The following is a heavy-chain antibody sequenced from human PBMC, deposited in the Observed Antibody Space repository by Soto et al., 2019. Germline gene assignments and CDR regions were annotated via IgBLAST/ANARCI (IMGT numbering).Heavy chain of an antibody. CDR1: GGTFSSYT. V-gene: IGHV1-69*08. Sequence: QVQLVQSGAEVKKPGSSVNVSCKASGGTFSSYTINWVRQAPGQGLEWMGRIIPILAIANYAQKFQGRVTITADKSTSTAYMELSSLRSEDTAVYYCARDNGYAYAFDIWGQGTMVTVSS. J-gene: IGHJ3*02. D-gene: IGHD5-12*01. CDR3: ARDNGYAYAFDI. CDR2: IIPILAIA.